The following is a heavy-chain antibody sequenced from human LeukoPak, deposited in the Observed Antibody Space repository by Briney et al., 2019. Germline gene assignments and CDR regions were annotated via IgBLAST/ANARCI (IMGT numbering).Heavy chain of an antibody. CDR1: GFTFSSYW. J-gene: IGHJ6*02. D-gene: IGHD3-10*01. CDR2: IKQDGSDK. Sequence: GGSLRLSCAASGFTFSSYWMSWVRQAPGKGLEWVANIKQDGSDKYYVDSVKGRFTISRDNAKNSLYLQMNSLRAEDTAVYYCARRVHYYYYGMDVWGQGTTVTVSS. V-gene: IGHV3-7*01. CDR3: ARRVHYYYYGMDV.